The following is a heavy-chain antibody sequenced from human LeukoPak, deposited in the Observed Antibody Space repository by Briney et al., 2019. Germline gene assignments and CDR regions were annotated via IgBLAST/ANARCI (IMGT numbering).Heavy chain of an antibody. CDR3: ARHGEIAAAGYYYYYMDV. V-gene: IGHV1-8*01. J-gene: IGHJ6*03. CDR1: GYTFTSYD. D-gene: IGHD6-13*01. Sequence: ASVKVSCKASGYTFTSYDINWVRQATGQGPEWMGWMNPNSGNTGYAQKFQGRVTMTRNTSISTAYMELSSLRSEDTAVYYCARHGEIAAAGYYYYYMDVWGKGTTVTVSS. CDR2: MNPNSGNT.